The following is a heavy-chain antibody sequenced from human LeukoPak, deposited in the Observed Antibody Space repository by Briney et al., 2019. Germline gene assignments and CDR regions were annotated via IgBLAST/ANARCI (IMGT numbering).Heavy chain of an antibody. CDR1: GYTFTSYD. CDR2: MNPNSGNT. D-gene: IGHD5-12*01. CDR3: ARGTSPMNSGYVSYYYYMDV. Sequence: ASVKVSCKASGYTFTSYDINWVRQATEQGLEWMGWMNPNSGNTGYAQKFQGRVTMTRNTSISTAYMELSSLRSEDTAVYYCARGTSPMNSGYVSYYYYMDVWGKGTTVTISS. J-gene: IGHJ6*03. V-gene: IGHV1-8*01.